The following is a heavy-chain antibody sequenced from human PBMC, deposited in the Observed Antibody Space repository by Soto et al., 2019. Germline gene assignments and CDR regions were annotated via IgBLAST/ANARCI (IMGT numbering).Heavy chain of an antibody. Sequence: PGESLEISCKGSGYSFTSYWIGWVRQMPGKGLEWMGIIYPGDSDTRYSPSFQGQVTISADKSISTAYLQWSSLKASDTAMYYCARIKGDLRYSSSWYNFDYWGQGTLVTVSS. CDR3: ARIKGDLRYSSSWYNFDY. CDR1: GYSFTSYW. CDR2: IYPGDSDT. D-gene: IGHD6-13*01. V-gene: IGHV5-51*01. J-gene: IGHJ4*02.